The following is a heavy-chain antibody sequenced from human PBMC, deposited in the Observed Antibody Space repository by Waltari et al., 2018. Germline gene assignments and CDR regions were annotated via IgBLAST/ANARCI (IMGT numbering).Heavy chain of an antibody. J-gene: IGHJ3*01. CDR3: ATALGDSSSASRPFDF. V-gene: IGHV1-69-2*01. CDR2: VDPEDGET. CDR1: GTTFSAYY. D-gene: IGHD6-19*01. Sequence: EVQLLQSGAELKEPGTTVRISCKVSGTTFSAYYIHGVQQAPGKGLRWMGLVDPEDGETIYADNFQGRVTISADTSTDTAFMELSSLRSEDTAVFYCATALGDSSSASRPFDFWGQGTMITVSS.